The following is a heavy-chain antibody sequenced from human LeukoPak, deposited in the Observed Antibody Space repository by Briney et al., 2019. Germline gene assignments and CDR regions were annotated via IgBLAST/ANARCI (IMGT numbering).Heavy chain of an antibody. CDR1: GGSFSGYY. CDR3: ARSSLGVTATDY. Sequence: KPSETLSLTCAVYGGSFSGYYWSWIRQPPGKGLEWIGEINHSGSTNYNPSLKGRVTISVDTSKNQFSLKLSSVTAADTAVYYCARSSLGVTATDYWGQGTLVTVSS. J-gene: IGHJ4*02. D-gene: IGHD2-21*02. V-gene: IGHV4-34*01. CDR2: INHSGST.